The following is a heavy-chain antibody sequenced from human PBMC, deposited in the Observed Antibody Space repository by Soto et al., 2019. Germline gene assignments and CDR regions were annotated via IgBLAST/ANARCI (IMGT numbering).Heavy chain of an antibody. CDR1: GFSLSNSGVG. D-gene: IGHD6-19*01. J-gene: IGHJ4*02. CDR2: IYWDDDK. CDR3: VHRRESSGWFYFDY. Sequence: QITLKESGPTLVKPTQTLTLTCTFSGFSLSNSGVGVGWIRQPPGKALAWLALIYWDDDKRYSPSLKSRLTITKDTSKNQLVLTMTNMDPVDTATYYCVHRRESSGWFYFDYWGQGTLVTVSS. V-gene: IGHV2-5*02.